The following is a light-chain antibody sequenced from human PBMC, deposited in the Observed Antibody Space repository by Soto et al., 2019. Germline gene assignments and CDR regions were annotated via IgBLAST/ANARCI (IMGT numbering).Light chain of an antibody. J-gene: IGKJ1*01. CDR2: ATS. CDR3: QQYGRSGT. Sequence: EIVLTQSQGTLSLSPCERATLSSRASQTISRTYLAWYQQKPVQAPMLLIYATSSRATGLPDRISGRGAGTYFTLTISRLEPEDVAVYYCQQYGRSGTFGQGTKVHIK. V-gene: IGKV3-20*01. CDR1: QTISRTY.